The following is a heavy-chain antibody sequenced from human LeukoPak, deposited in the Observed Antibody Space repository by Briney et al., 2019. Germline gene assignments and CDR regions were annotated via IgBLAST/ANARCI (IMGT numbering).Heavy chain of an antibody. CDR2: FDPEDGET. J-gene: IGHJ5*02. CDR1: GYTLTELS. CDR3: ATVFNNNGADGWPESGWFDP. D-gene: IGHD4-17*01. Sequence: ASVKVSCKVSGYTLTELSMHWVRQAPGKGLEWMGGFDPEDGETIYAQKFQGRVTMTEDTSTDTAYMELSSLRSEDTAVYYCATVFNNNGADGWPESGWFDPWGQGTLVTVSS. V-gene: IGHV1-24*01.